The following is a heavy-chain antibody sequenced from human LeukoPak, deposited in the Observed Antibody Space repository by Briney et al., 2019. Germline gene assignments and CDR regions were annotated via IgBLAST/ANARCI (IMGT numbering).Heavy chain of an antibody. J-gene: IGHJ4*02. Sequence: ASVKVSCKASGYTFTNYYMHWVRQAPGQGPEWMGVINPSSGSTTYAQKFQDRVTMTRDTSTSTVYMEVSSLRSEDTAMYYCARGDAGSFSGYAYWGQGTLVTVSS. D-gene: IGHD1-26*01. CDR2: INPSSGST. CDR3: ARGDAGSFSGYAY. V-gene: IGHV1-46*01. CDR1: GYTFTNYY.